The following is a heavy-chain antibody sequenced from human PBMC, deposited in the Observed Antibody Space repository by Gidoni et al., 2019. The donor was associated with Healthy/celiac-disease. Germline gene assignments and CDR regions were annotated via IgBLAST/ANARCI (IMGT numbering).Heavy chain of an antibody. CDR1: GGSISSGGYY. D-gene: IGHD2-21*02. CDR2: IYYSGST. V-gene: IGHV4-31*03. J-gene: IGHJ4*02. Sequence: QVQLQESGPGLVKPSQTLSLTCTVSGGSISSGGYYCSWIRQHPGKGLEWIGYIYYSGSTYYNPSLKSRVTISVDTSKNQFSLKLSSVTAADTAVYYCARELTAMAYYFDYWGQGTLVTVSS. CDR3: ARELTAMAYYFDY.